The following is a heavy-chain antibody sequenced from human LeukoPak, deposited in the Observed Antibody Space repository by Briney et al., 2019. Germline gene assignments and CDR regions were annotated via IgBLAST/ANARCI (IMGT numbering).Heavy chain of an antibody. Sequence: GESLKISCKGSGYSFTSYWIGWVRQMPGKGLEWMGIIYPGDSDTRYSPSFQGPVTISADKSISTAYLQWSSLKASDTAMYYCARHKGRLKQYYYYYYMDVWGKGTTVTVSS. CDR1: GYSFTSYW. V-gene: IGHV5-51*01. CDR3: ARHKGRLKQYYYYYYMDV. CDR2: IYPGDSDT. J-gene: IGHJ6*03. D-gene: IGHD1/OR15-1a*01.